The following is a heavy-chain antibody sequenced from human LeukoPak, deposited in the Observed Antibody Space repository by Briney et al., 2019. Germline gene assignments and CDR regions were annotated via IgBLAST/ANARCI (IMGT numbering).Heavy chain of an antibody. CDR1: GFTFSDYY. J-gene: IGHJ5*02. CDR3: ARENFGYYDSSRYYSPNWFDP. CDR2: ISSSGSTI. D-gene: IGHD3-22*01. V-gene: IGHV3-11*01. Sequence: GGSLRLSCAASGFTFSDYYMSWIRQAPGKGLEWVSYISSSGSTIYYADSVKGRFTISRDNAKNSLYLQMNSLRAEDTAVYYCARENFGYYDSSRYYSPNWFDPWGQGTLVTVSS.